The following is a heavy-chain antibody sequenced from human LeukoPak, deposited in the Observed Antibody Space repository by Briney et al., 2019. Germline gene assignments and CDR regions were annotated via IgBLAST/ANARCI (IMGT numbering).Heavy chain of an antibody. CDR2: VYYTGNL. D-gene: IGHD6-13*01. J-gene: IGHJ4*02. Sequence: SETLSLTCSVSGGSIGKYHWTWIRQPPGKRLEWIGYVYYTGNLNYNPSLERRVSLSIDTSKNQFSLSLSSVTAADTAVYYCARGSAPGTGPPSLNSWGQGTLVTVSS. V-gene: IGHV4-59*01. CDR1: GGSIGKYH. CDR3: ARGSAPGTGPPSLNS.